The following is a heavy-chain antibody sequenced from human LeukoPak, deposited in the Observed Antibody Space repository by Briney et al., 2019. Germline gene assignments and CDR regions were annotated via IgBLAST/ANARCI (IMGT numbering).Heavy chain of an antibody. D-gene: IGHD4-17*01. Sequence: SVKVSCKASGGTFSSYAISWVRQAPGQGLEWMGGIIPIFGTANYAQKFQGRVTITTDESTSTAYMELSSLRSEDTAVYYCARPNPDYGDYVASGAFDIWGQGTMVTVSS. CDR2: IIPIFGTA. J-gene: IGHJ3*02. V-gene: IGHV1-69*05. CDR3: ARPNPDYGDYVASGAFDI. CDR1: GGTFSSYA.